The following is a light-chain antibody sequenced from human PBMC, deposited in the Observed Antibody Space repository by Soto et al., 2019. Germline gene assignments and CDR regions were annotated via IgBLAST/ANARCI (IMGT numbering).Light chain of an antibody. CDR3: QQYNSWPLT. V-gene: IGKV3D-15*01. Sequence: EIVLAQSPATLSVSPGERVTLSCRATQTIGNKLAWYLQRPGQAPRLLIYRTSTRATGIPDRFSGSGSGTEFTLTISSLQSEDFAVYYCQQYNSWPLTFGGGTKVDIK. CDR1: QTIGNK. J-gene: IGKJ4*01. CDR2: RTS.